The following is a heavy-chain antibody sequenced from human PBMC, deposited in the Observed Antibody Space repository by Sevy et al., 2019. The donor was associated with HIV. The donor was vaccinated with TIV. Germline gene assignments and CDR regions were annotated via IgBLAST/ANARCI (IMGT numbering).Heavy chain of an antibody. CDR2: ISRTSTTT. CDR1: GFTFSTYS. CDR3: AREAYYYDSREENWFDP. J-gene: IGHJ5*02. Sequence: GGSLRLSCKASGFTFSTYSMHWVRQAPGKGLEWVSSISRTSTTTYYPDSAKGRFTNSIDNAKNSLYLQMNSLRDEDTAVYYCAREAYYYDSREENWFDPWGQGTLVTVSS. V-gene: IGHV3-48*02. D-gene: IGHD3-22*01.